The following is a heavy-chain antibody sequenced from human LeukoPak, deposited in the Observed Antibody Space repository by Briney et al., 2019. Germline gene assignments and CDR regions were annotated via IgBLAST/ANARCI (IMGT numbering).Heavy chain of an antibody. D-gene: IGHD3-9*01. CDR1: GYTFTGYY. CDR2: INPNSGGT. V-gene: IGHV1-2*02. J-gene: IGHJ6*03. CDR3: ARDRGGYFDWFPSYYYYYMDV. Sequence: ASVKVSCKASGYTFTGYYMHWVRQAPGQGLEWMGWINPNSGGTNYAQKFQGRVTITTDESTSTAYMELSSLRSEDTAVYYCARDRGGYFDWFPSYYYYYMDVWGKGTTVTVSS.